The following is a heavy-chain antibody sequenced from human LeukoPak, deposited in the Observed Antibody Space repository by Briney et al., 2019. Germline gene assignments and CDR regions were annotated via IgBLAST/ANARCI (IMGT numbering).Heavy chain of an antibody. CDR1: GFTFSSYA. Sequence: GGSLRLSCAASGFTFSSYAMSWVRQAPGKGLEWVSAISGSGGSTYYADSVKGRFTISRDNSKNTLYLQMNSLRAEDTAVYYCAKEGVTTVTHYYYYYMDVWGKGTTVTVSS. D-gene: IGHD4-17*01. CDR3: AKEGVTTVTHYYYYYMDV. CDR2: ISGSGGST. J-gene: IGHJ6*03. V-gene: IGHV3-23*01.